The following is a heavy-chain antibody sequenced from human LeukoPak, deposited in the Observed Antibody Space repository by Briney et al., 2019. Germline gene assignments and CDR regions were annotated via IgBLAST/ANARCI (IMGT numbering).Heavy chain of an antibody. CDR3: ARDLGGSTFFGVAYYYYYMDV. CDR1: GYTFTSYG. J-gene: IGHJ6*03. V-gene: IGHV1-18*01. Sequence: ASVKVSCKASGYTFTSYGVSWVRQAPGQGLEWMGWINTYNGDTNYARKLQGRVTMTTDTSTSTAYMELRSLRSDDTAVYYCARDLGGSTFFGVAYYYYYMDVWGKGTTVTVSS. CDR2: INTYNGDT. D-gene: IGHD3-3*01.